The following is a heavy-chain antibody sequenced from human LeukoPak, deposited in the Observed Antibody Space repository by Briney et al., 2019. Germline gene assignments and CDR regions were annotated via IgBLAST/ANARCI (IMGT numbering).Heavy chain of an antibody. V-gene: IGHV3-23*01. CDR2: IFPSGGEI. CDR1: GFTFSTFA. D-gene: IGHD5-18*01. CDR3: AAETAMVNPLDY. Sequence: GGSLRLSCAASGFTFSTFAMIWVRQPPGKGLEWVSSIFPSGGEIHYADSVRGRFTISRDNSKSTLSLQMNSLRAEDTAVYYCAAETAMVNPLDYWGQGTLVTVSS. J-gene: IGHJ4*02.